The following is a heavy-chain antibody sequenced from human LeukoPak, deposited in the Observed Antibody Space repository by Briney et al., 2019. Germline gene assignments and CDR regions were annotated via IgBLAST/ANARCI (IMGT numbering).Heavy chain of an antibody. Sequence: ASVKVSCKASGYTFTSYGISWVRQAPGQGLEWMGWISAYNGNTNYAQKLQGRVTMTTDTSTNTAYMELRSLRSDDTAVYYCARDERLLERRPNWFDPWGQGTLVTVSS. J-gene: IGHJ5*02. V-gene: IGHV1-18*01. CDR3: ARDERLLERRPNWFDP. D-gene: IGHD1-1*01. CDR1: GYTFTSYG. CDR2: ISAYNGNT.